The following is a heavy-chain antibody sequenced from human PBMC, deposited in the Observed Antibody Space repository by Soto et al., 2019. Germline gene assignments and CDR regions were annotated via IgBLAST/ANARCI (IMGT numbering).Heavy chain of an antibody. CDR3: AKRYDFWSGYRPSYGMDG. CDR2: ISSSSSYI. CDR1: GFNFSSYS. V-gene: IGHV3-21*04. D-gene: IGHD3-3*01. J-gene: IGHJ6*02. Sequence: GASLSLSCAASGFNFSSYSMNWVRQAPGKGLEWVSSISSSSSYIYYADSVKGRFTISRDNAKNSLYLQMNSLRAEDTAVYYCAKRYDFWSGYRPSYGMDGWGQGTTVTVSS.